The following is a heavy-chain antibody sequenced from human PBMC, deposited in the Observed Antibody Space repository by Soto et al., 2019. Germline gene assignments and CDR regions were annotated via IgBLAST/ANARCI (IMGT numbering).Heavy chain of an antibody. D-gene: IGHD3-10*01. J-gene: IGHJ6*02. V-gene: IGHV1-69*13. Sequence: SVKVSCKASGGTFSSYAISWVRQAPGQGLEWMGGIMPIFGTANYAQKFQGRVTITADESTSTAYMELSSLRSEDTAVYYCARGSGSYHYYYGMDVWGQGTTVTVSS. CDR1: GGTFSSYA. CDR2: IMPIFGTA. CDR3: ARGSGSYHYYYGMDV.